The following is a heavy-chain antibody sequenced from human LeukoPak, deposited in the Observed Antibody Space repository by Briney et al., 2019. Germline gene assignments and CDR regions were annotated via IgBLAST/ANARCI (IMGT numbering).Heavy chain of an antibody. Sequence: ASVKVSCKASGYTFTSYDINWVRQATEQGLEWMGWMSPNSGNTGYAQRFQGRVTMTRNTSISTAYMELSSLRSDDTAVYYCARGLGFCSGVNCYGVGSSDYWGQGTLVTVSS. J-gene: IGHJ4*02. CDR2: MSPNSGNT. CDR1: GYTFTSYD. V-gene: IGHV1-8*01. D-gene: IGHD2-15*01. CDR3: ARGLGFCSGVNCYGVGSSDY.